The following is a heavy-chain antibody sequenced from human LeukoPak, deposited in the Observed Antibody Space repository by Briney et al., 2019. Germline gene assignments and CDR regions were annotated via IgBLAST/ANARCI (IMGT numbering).Heavy chain of an antibody. D-gene: IGHD3-10*01. CDR1: GFTFSSYA. CDR3: ARDRGVNGFDY. Sequence: GGSLRLSCAASGFTFSSYAMYWVRQAPGKGLEWVSSISGSGGSTNYADSVKGRFTISRDNSKNTLYLQMNSLRAEDTAVYYCARDRGVNGFDYWGQGTLVTVSS. J-gene: IGHJ4*02. V-gene: IGHV3-23*01. CDR2: ISGSGGST.